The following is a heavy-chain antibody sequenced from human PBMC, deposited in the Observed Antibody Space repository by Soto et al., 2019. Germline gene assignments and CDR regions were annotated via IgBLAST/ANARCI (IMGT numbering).Heavy chain of an antibody. D-gene: IGHD3-22*01. J-gene: IGHJ4*02. V-gene: IGHV1-8*01. CDR1: GYTFTSYD. CDR2: MNPNSGNT. Sequence: GASVKVSCKASGYTFTSYDINWVRQATGQGLEWMGWMNPNSGNTGYAQKFQGRVTMTRNTSISTAYMELSSLRSEDTAVYYCARGRAWTTAPSWYYYDSSGYQRLDYWGQGTLVTSPQ. CDR3: ARGRAWTTAPSWYYYDSSGYQRLDY.